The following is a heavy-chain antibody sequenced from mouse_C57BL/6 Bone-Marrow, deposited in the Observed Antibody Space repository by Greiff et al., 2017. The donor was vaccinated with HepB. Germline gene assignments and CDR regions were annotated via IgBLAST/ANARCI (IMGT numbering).Heavy chain of an antibody. CDR3: ARQDYYGSSYEYYAMDY. CDR1: GFTFSDYG. D-gene: IGHD1-1*01. V-gene: IGHV5-15*04. Sequence: EVKLVESGGGLVQPGGSLKLSCAASGFTFSDYGMAWVRQAPRKGPEWVAFFSNLAYSIYYADTVTGRFTISRENAKNTLYLEMSSLRSEDTAMYYCARQDYYGSSYEYYAMDYWGQGTSVTVSS. CDR2: FSNLAYSI. J-gene: IGHJ4*01.